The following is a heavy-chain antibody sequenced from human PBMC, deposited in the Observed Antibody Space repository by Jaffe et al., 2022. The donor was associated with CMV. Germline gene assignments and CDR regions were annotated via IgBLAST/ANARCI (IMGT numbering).Heavy chain of an antibody. CDR3: ARFSRMITFGGVIVEYYFDY. V-gene: IGHV1-18*01. CDR1: GYTFTSYG. D-gene: IGHD3-16*02. J-gene: IGHJ4*02. Sequence: QVQLVQSGAEVKKPGASVKVSCKASGYTFTSYGISWVRQAPGQGLEWMGWISAYNGNTNYAQKLQGRVTMTTDTSTSTAYMELRSLRSDDTAVYYCARFSRMITFGGVIVEYYFDYWGQGTLVTVSS. CDR2: ISAYNGNT.